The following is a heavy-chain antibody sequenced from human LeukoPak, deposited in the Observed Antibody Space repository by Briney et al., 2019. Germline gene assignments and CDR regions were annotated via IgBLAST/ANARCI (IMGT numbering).Heavy chain of an antibody. CDR3: AKMGVVAARPGTFDY. J-gene: IGHJ4*02. CDR2: ISYDGSNK. V-gene: IGHV3-30-3*02. CDR1: GFTFSSYA. Sequence: GGSLRLSCAASGFTFSSYAMHWVRQAPGKGLEWVAVISYDGSNKYYADSVKGRFTISRDNSKNTLYLQMNSLRAEDTAVYYCAKMGVVAARPGTFDYWGQGTLVTVSS. D-gene: IGHD6-6*01.